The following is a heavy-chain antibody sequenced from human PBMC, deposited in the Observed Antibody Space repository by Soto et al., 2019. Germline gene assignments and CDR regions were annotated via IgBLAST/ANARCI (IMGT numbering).Heavy chain of an antibody. J-gene: IGHJ4*02. Sequence: SESLSLTCTVSGGSISSYYWSWIRQPPGKGLEWIGYIYYSGSTNYNPSLKSRVTISVDTSKNQFSLKLSSVTAADTAVYYCARAPYCSGGSCYEIDYWGQGTLVTVSS. CDR1: GGSISSYY. V-gene: IGHV4-59*01. CDR2: IYYSGST. D-gene: IGHD2-15*01. CDR3: ARAPYCSGGSCYEIDY.